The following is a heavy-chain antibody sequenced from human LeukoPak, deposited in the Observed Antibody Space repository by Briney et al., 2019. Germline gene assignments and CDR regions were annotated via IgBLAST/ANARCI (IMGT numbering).Heavy chain of an antibody. V-gene: IGHV3-73*01. CDR3: TRQGAWFGGLFPDEGDY. CDR1: GFTFSGSV. J-gene: IGHJ4*02. CDR2: IRSKANSYAT. Sequence: GGSLRLSCAASGFTFSGSVMHWVRQASGKGLEWVGRIRSKANSYATAYAASVKGRFTISRDDSKNTAYLQMNSLKTEDTAVYYCTRQGAWFGGLFPDEGDYWGQGTLVTVSS. D-gene: IGHD3-10*01.